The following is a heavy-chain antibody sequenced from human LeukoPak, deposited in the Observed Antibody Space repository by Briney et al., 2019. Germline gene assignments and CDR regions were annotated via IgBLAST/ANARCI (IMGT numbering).Heavy chain of an antibody. J-gene: IGHJ4*02. CDR3: ARGVRYQLLSAPVNFDY. CDR2: IYYSGST. Sequence: SETLSLTCTVSGGSISSYFWSWIRQPPGKGLEWIGYIYYSGSTNYNPSLKSRVTISVDTSKNQFSLKLSSVTAADTAVNYCARGVRYQLLSAPVNFDYWGQGTLVTVSS. D-gene: IGHD2-2*01. CDR1: GGSISSYF. V-gene: IGHV4-59*01.